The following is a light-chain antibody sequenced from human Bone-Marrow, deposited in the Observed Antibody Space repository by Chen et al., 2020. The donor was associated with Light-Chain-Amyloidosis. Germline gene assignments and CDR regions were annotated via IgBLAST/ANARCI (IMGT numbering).Light chain of an antibody. V-gene: IGKV1-5*03. Sequence: DIQMTQSPPTLSASIGDRVTITCRASQRLSDWLAWYQQKPGKAPKLLIYKTSTLEYRVPSSFSGSGSGTEFTRTISSLQPDDYATYFCQQFNASFSFGGGTTV. J-gene: IGKJ4*01. CDR3: QQFNASFS. CDR1: QRLSDW. CDR2: KTS.